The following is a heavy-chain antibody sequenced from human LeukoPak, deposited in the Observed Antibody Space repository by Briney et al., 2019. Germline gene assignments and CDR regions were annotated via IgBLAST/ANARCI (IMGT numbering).Heavy chain of an antibody. J-gene: IGHJ6*02. V-gene: IGHV4-59*08. Sequence: SETLSLTCTVSGGSISSYYWSWLRQPPGKGLEWIGYIYYSGSTNYNPSLKSRVTISVDTSKNQFSLKLSSVTAADTAVYYCARSSPQYYYYYGMDVWGQGTTVTVSS. CDR2: IYYSGST. CDR3: ARSSPQYYYYYGMDV. CDR1: GGSISSYY.